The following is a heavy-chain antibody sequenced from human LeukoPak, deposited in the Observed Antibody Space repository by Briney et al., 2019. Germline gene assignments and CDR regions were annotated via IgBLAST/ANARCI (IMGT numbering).Heavy chain of an antibody. D-gene: IGHD1-26*01. CDR3: ARGRSNYYGMDV. V-gene: IGHV4-59*01. CDR2: INYNGNT. Sequence: SETLSLTFSVSDGSINSYYWNWIRRPPGKGLEWIGYINYNGNTNYSPSLKSRVTMSVDTSKNLFSLKVSSVTSADTAVYYCARGRSNYYGMDVWGQGTTVTVSS. J-gene: IGHJ6*02. CDR1: DGSINSYY.